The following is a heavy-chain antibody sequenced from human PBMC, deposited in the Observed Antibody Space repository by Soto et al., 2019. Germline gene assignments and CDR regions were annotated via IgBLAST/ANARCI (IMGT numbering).Heavy chain of an antibody. CDR1: GYSFTSYW. CDR2: IYPGDSDT. CDR3: SRTESGYRHGFALL. V-gene: IGHV5-51*01. J-gene: IGHJ6*02. Sequence: PGESLKISCKGSGYSFTSYWIGWARQMPGKGLEWMGIIYPGDSDTRYSPSFQGQVTISADKSISTAYLQWSSLKASDTAMYYFSRTESGYRHGFALLSGPRPTVTVSS. D-gene: IGHD5-18*01.